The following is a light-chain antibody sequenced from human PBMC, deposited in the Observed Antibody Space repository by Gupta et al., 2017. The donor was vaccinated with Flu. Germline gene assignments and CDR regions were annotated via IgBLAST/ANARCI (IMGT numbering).Light chain of an antibody. Sequence: SYELTQPLSVSVALGQTARITCGGNNIGSNNVHWYQQKPGQAPVLVIYRDSNRPSGIPERVSGSNSGNTATLTSSRAQAGDEADYCCQVWDSSTAVVFGGGTKLTVL. CDR1: NIGSNN. J-gene: IGLJ2*01. V-gene: IGLV3-9*01. CDR3: QVWDSSTAVV. CDR2: RDS.